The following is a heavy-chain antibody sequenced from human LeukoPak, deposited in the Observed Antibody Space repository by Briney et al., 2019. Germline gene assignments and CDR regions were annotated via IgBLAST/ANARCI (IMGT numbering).Heavy chain of an antibody. J-gene: IGHJ3*02. CDR1: GYSISSGSY. CDR2: IYHSGST. CDR3: ARAPFLDDAFDI. V-gene: IGHV4-38-2*02. D-gene: IGHD3-3*02. Sequence: SETLSLTCTVSGYSISSGSYWGWIRQPPGKGLEWIGTIYHSGSTYYNPSLKSRVTISVDTSKNQFSLKLSSVTAADTAVYYCARAPFLDDAFDIWGQGTMVTVSS.